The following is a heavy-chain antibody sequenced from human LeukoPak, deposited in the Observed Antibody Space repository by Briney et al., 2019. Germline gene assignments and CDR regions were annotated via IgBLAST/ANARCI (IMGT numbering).Heavy chain of an antibody. CDR2: INPNSGGT. CDR3: ARSDRLVGATPFDY. V-gene: IGHV1-2*02. D-gene: IGHD1-26*01. CDR1: GYTFTGYY. J-gene: IGHJ4*02. Sequence: ASVKVSCKASGYTFTGYYMHWVRQAPGQGLEWMGWINPNSGGTNYAQKFQGRVTMTRDTSISTAYMELSRLRSDDTAVYYCARSDRLVGATPFDYWGQGTLVTVSS.